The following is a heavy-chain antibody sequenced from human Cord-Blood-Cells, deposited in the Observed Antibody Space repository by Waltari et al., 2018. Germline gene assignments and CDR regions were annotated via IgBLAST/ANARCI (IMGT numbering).Heavy chain of an antibody. CDR3: AVGADY. Sequence: EVQLVESGGGLIQPGGSLRLSCAASGFTVSSNYMSWVRTAPGKGLEWVSVIYGCGDTNYPDSEKGLFTNSRDNSKNTLYLQMNSLRAEDTAVYYCAVGADYWGQGTLVTVSS. D-gene: IGHD1-26*01. CDR2: IYGCGDT. J-gene: IGHJ4*02. CDR1: GFTVSSNY. V-gene: IGHV3-53*01.